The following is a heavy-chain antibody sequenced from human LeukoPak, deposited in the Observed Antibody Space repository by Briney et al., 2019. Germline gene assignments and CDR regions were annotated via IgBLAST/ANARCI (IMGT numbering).Heavy chain of an antibody. Sequence: LSLTCAVYGESFSGYYWRWIRQPPGKGLEWVSYISSSGSTIYYADSVKGRFTISRDNAKDSLYLQMNSLRAEDTAVYYCASWELRVQGAFDFWGQGTMVTVSS. CDR3: ASWELRVQGAFDF. CDR2: ISSSGSTI. J-gene: IGHJ3*01. CDR1: GESFSGYY. D-gene: IGHD1-7*01. V-gene: IGHV3-11*01.